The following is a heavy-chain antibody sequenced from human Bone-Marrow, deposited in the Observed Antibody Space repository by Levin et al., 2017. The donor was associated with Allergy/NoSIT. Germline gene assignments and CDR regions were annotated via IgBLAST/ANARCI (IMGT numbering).Heavy chain of an antibody. CDR1: GYSFSNYW. Sequence: GESLKISCQASGYSFSNYWIGWVRQMPGKGLESMGIIFPGDSDTRYSPSFQGQVTISVDKSISTAYLQWSSLRASDTAMYYCVRQGQGYSYVGYWGQGTLVTVSS. D-gene: IGHD5-18*01. CDR2: IFPGDSDT. V-gene: IGHV5-51*01. J-gene: IGHJ4*02. CDR3: VRQGQGYSYVGY.